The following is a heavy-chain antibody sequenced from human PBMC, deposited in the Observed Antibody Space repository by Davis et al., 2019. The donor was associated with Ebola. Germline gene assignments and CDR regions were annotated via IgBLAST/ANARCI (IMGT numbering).Heavy chain of an antibody. CDR3: AKDRAGRDGYWEFDY. V-gene: IGHV3-23*01. Sequence: PGGSLRLSCAASGFTFSSYSMNWVRQAPGKGLEWVSAITGSGGTTYYADSVKGRFTISKDNSKNTLYLQMNSLRAEDTAVYYCAKDRAGRDGYWEFDYWGQGTLVTVSS. CDR2: ITGSGGTT. D-gene: IGHD5-24*01. J-gene: IGHJ4*02. CDR1: GFTFSSYS.